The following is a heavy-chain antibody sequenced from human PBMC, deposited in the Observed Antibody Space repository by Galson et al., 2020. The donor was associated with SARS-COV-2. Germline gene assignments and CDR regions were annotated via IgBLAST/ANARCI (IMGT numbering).Heavy chain of an antibody. J-gene: IGHJ1*01. CDR3: ASRYHFFWLVGKYFQH. CDR1: GGSISSGDYY. CDR2: IYYSGST. D-gene: IGHD1-20*01. V-gene: IGHV4-30-4*01. Sequence: SETLSLTCTVSGGSISSGDYYWSWIRQPPGKGLEWIGYIYYSGSTYYNPSLKSRVTISVDTSKNQFSLKLSSVTAADTAVYYCASRYHFFWLVGKYFQHWGQGTLVTVSS.